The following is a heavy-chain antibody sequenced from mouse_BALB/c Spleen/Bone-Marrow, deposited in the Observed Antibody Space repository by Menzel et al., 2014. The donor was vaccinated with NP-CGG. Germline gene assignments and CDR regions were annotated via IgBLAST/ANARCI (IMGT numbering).Heavy chain of an antibody. CDR2: ISNGGGST. V-gene: IGHV5-12-2*01. Sequence: EVKVEESGGGLVRPGGSLKLSCAASGFTFSSYTVSWVRQTPEKRLEWVAYISNGGGSTYYPDTVKGRFTISRDNAKNTLYLQMSSLKSEDTAMYYCARQLGLRWAMDYWGQGTSVTVSS. J-gene: IGHJ4*01. CDR3: ARQLGLRWAMDY. D-gene: IGHD3-1*01. CDR1: GFTFSSYT.